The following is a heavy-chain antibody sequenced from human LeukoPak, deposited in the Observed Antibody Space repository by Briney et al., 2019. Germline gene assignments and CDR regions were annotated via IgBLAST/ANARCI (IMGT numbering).Heavy chain of an antibody. D-gene: IGHD6-19*01. V-gene: IGHV3-30*02. J-gene: IGHJ4*02. CDR1: GFNFSIFG. CDR2: IRYDGSNK. CDR3: AKGGRSGWSHFDY. Sequence: PGGSLRLSCAASGFNFSIFGMHWVRQAPGRGLEWVSFIRYDGSNKNYADSVKGRFTISRDNSKNTLYLQMNSLRAEDTAVYYCAKGGRSGWSHFDYWGQGTLVTVSS.